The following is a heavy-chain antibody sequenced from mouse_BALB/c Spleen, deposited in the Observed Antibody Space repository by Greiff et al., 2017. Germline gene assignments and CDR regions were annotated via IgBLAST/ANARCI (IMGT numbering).Heavy chain of an antibody. D-gene: IGHD2-4*01. V-gene: IGHV5-4*02. CDR2: ISDGGSYT. CDR3: ANRGLRRGAY. J-gene: IGHJ3*01. CDR1: GFTFSDYY. Sequence: EVQLVESGGGLVKPGGSLKLSCAASGFTFSDYYMYWVRQTPEKRLEWDATISDGGSYTYYPDSVKGRFTISRDNAKNNLYLQMSSLKSEDTAMYYCANRGLRRGAYWGQGTLVTVSA.